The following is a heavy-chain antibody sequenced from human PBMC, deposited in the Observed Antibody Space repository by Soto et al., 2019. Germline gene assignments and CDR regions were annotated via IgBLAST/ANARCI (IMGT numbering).Heavy chain of an antibody. CDR2: ISGSGGST. CDR1: GFTFSSYA. V-gene: IGHV3-23*01. D-gene: IGHD1-20*01. CDR3: AKAISGYNAPLDH. Sequence: PGGSLRLSCAASGFTFSSYAMNWVRQAPGKGLEWVSVISGSGGSTYYADSVKGRFTISRDNSKNTLYVQMNSLRAEDTAVYYYAKAISGYNAPLDHWGQGTRVTVSS. J-gene: IGHJ4*02.